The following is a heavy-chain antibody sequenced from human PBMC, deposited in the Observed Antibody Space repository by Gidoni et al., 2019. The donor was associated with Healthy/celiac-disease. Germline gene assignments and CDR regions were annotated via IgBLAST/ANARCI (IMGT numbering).Heavy chain of an antibody. J-gene: IGHJ6*04. CDR2: IYHSVST. CDR1: GGPINISYS. CDR3: ARGRTAMVRVLHYYYGMDV. Sequence: QVQPQHSGPGLVKPSRPLSPTDSGPGGPINISYSWSWVRQPPGKGLEWIGEIYHSVSTNYNPSLKSRVTISVDKSKNQFSLKLSSVTAADTAVYYCARGRTAMVRVLHYYYGMDVWGKGTTVTVSS. V-gene: IGHV4-4*02. D-gene: IGHD3-10*01.